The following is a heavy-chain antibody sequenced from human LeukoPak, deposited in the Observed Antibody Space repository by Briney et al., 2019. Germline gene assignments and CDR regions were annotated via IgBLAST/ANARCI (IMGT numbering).Heavy chain of an antibody. CDR3: ARSLKWYCSGGSCYSPPSTSDFNWFDP. V-gene: IGHV3-21*01. D-gene: IGHD2-15*01. Sequence: GGSLRLSCAASEFAFSSYSMSWGRQAPGKGRQWVSSISSSGDFISYADSVKGRFTISRDNARNSLYLQMNSVRAEDTAMYYCARSLKWYCSGGSCYSPPSTSDFNWFDPWGQGTLVTVSS. CDR2: ISSSGDFI. CDR1: EFAFSSYS. J-gene: IGHJ5*02.